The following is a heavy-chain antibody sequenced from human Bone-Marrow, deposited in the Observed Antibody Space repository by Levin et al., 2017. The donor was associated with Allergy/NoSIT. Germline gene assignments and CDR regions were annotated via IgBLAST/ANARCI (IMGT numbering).Heavy chain of an antibody. J-gene: IGHJ5*02. CDR2: IYYSGST. CDR1: GGSISSYY. D-gene: IGHD2-2*01. V-gene: IGHV4-59*01. CDR3: ARMYCSSTSCYAGMGLNWFDP. Sequence: SSETLSLTCTVSGGSISSYYWSWIRQPPGKGLEWIGYIYYSGSTNYNPSLKSRVTISVDTSKNQFSLKLSSVTAADTAVYYCARMYCSSTSCYAGMGLNWFDPWGQGTLVTVSS.